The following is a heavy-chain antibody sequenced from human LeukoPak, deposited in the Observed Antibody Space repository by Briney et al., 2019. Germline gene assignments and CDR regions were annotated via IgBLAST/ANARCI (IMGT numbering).Heavy chain of an antibody. J-gene: IGHJ3*02. Sequence: GGSLRLSCAASGFTFRSYAMSWVRKAPGKGLEWDSAISGSGGSTYYADSVKGRFTISRDNSKNTLYLQMNSLRAEDTAVYYCAKVQWLVRGGLDAFDIWGQGTMVTVSS. CDR2: ISGSGGST. D-gene: IGHD6-19*01. CDR1: GFTFRSYA. V-gene: IGHV3-23*01. CDR3: AKVQWLVRGGLDAFDI.